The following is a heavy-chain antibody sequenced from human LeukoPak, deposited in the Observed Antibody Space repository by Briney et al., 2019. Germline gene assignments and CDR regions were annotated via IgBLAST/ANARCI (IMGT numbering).Heavy chain of an antibody. CDR2: IYPGDSAT. Sequence: GESPESSCQGSGYNFTTYWIGWVRQLPGKGLEWTGIIYPGDSATRHSPSCPGQVTTSAAKITRTASLQWSSLKASATAIHYHARPVWSYYYDSRGYFHFDYWGQGTLVTVSS. CDR1: GYNFTTYW. D-gene: IGHD3-22*01. J-gene: IGHJ4*02. V-gene: IGHV5-51*01. CDR3: ARPVWSYYYDSRGYFHFDY.